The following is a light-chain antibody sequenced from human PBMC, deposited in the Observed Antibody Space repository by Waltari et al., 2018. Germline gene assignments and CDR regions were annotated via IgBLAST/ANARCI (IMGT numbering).Light chain of an antibody. CDR3: QQYNNWPRGSLT. Sequence: EIVMTQSPATLSVSPGERATLSCRASQRISSSLAWYQQKPGQVPRLLIYGASTRAPGFPARFSGSGSGTEFTLTISSMQSEDFAVYYCQQYNNWPRGSLTFGGGTKVEIK. J-gene: IGKJ4*01. CDR2: GAS. CDR1: QRISSS. V-gene: IGKV3-15*01.